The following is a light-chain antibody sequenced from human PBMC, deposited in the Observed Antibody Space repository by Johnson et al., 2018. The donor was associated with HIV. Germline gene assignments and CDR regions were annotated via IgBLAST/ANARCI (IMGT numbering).Light chain of an antibody. CDR1: SSNIGNNY. J-gene: IGLJ1*01. V-gene: IGLV1-51*02. Sequence: QSALTQPPSVSAAPGQKVTISCSGSSSNIGNNYVSWYQQLPGTAPKLLIYENNKRPSGIPDRFSASKSGTSATLGITGLQTGDEADYYCGTWDSSLSAGVFGTGTNVTVL. CDR3: GTWDSSLSAGV. CDR2: ENN.